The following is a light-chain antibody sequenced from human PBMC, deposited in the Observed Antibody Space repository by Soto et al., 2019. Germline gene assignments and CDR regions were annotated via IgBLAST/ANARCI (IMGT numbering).Light chain of an antibody. J-gene: IGLJ3*02. V-gene: IGLV4-60*02. CDR1: SGHSSYI. CDR3: ETWDTNTWV. Sequence: QSVLTQSSSASASLGSSVKLTCTLSSGHSSYIIAWHQQQPGKAPRYLMKLEGSGSYNKGSEVPDRFSGSSSGADRYLTISNLQFEDEADYYCETWDTNTWVFGGGTKLTVL. CDR2: LEGSGSY.